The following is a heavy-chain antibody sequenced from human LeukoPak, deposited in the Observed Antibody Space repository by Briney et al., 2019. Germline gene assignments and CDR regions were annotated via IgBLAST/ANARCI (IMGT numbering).Heavy chain of an antibody. CDR2: IYTSGST. V-gene: IGHV4-4*07. CDR1: GGSISSYY. J-gene: IGHJ4*02. Sequence: SETLSLTCTVSGGSISSYYCSWIRQPAGKGLELIGRIYTSGSTNYNPSLKSRVTMSVDTSKNQFSLKLSSVTAADTAVYYCARLALLWFGESASPTYYFDYWGQGTLVTVSS. CDR3: ARLALLWFGESASPTYYFDY. D-gene: IGHD3-10*01.